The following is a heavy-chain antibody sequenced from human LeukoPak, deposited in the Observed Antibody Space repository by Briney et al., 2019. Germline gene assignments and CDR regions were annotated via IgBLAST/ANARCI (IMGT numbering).Heavy chain of an antibody. J-gene: IGHJ4*02. V-gene: IGHV3-74*01. Sequence: PGGSLRLSCAASGFTFSSYWMYWVRQAPGKGLVWVSRISSDGITTNYAGAVKGRFTMSRDNAKNTLFLQMNTLRAEDTAVYYCVRDLGELPTYWGQGTLVTVSS. CDR2: ISSDGITT. CDR1: GFTFSSYW. CDR3: VRDLGELPTY. D-gene: IGHD1-26*01.